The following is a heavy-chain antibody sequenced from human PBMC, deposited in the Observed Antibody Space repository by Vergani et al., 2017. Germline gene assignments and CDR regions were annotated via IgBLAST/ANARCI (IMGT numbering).Heavy chain of an antibody. CDR1: GYSFTSYW. CDR3: ASLDPYYYGSGSRRMDV. CDR2: IEPSDSYT. V-gene: IGHV5-10-1*03. Sequence: EVQLVQSGAEVKKPGESLRISCKGSGYSFTSYWISWVRQMPGKGLEWMWSIEPSDSYTNYSPSFPGHVTISADKSISTAYLQWSSLKASDTAMYYCASLDPYYYGSGSRRMDVWGQGTTVTVS. J-gene: IGHJ6*02. D-gene: IGHD3-10*01.